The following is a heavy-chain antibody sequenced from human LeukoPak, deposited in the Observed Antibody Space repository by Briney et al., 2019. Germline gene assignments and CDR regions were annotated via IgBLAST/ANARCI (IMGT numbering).Heavy chain of an antibody. CDR2: IHPGDSDT. D-gene: IGHD6-13*01. CDR1: GYSFTFYW. V-gene: IGHV5-51*01. CDR3: ARRARQQLEGDFDY. Sequence: GESLKISCKGSGYSFTFYWIGWVRQMPGKGLEWMGVIHPGDSDTRYSPSFQGQVTISADKSISTAYLQWSSLKASDTAMYYCARRARQQLEGDFDYWGQGTLVTVSS. J-gene: IGHJ4*02.